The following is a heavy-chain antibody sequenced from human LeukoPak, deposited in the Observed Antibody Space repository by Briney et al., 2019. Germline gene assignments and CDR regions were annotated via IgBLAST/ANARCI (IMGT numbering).Heavy chain of an antibody. J-gene: IGHJ4*02. CDR1: GGSFSGYY. CDR2: IDHSGST. CDR3: ARVLIDPYGSGSYYDY. Sequence: SETLSLTCAVYGGSFSGYYWSWIRQPPGKGLEWIGEIDHSGSTNYNPSLKSRVTISVDTSKNQFSLKLSSVTAADTAVYYCARVLIDPYGSGSYYDYWGQGTLVTVSS. V-gene: IGHV4-34*01. D-gene: IGHD3-10*01.